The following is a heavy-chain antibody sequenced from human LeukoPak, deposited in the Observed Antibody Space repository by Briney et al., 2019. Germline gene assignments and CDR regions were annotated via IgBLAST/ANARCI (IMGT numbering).Heavy chain of an antibody. D-gene: IGHD1-26*01. CDR3: ARDGGDWVGWELPGGGNYYYMDV. J-gene: IGHJ6*03. V-gene: IGHV4-4*07. Sequence: NYNPSLKSLVTMSVDTSKNQFSLKLSSVTAADTAVYYCARDGGDWVGWELPGGGNYYYMDVWGKGTTVTXXS.